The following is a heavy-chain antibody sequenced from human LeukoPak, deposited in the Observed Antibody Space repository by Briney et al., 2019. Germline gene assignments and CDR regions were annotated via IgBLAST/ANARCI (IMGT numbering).Heavy chain of an antibody. CDR3: ARHSGDYVWGSWRSPFDY. V-gene: IGHV4-59*08. CDR2: IYYSGTN. D-gene: IGHD3-16*01. CDR1: GGSFTSYY. Sequence: SETLSLTCTVSGGSFTSYYWSWIRQPPGKGLEWIGYIYYSGTNNYNPSLKSRVTISVDTSKNQFSLKLSSVTAADTAVYYCARHSGDYVWGSWRSPFDYWGQGTPVTVSS. J-gene: IGHJ4*02.